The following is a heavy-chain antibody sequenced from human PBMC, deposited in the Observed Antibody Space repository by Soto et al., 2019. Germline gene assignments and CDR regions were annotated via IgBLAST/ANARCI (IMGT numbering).Heavy chain of an antibody. D-gene: IGHD1-26*01. Sequence: GGFLRLSCAASGFTFSSYAMSWVRQAPGKGLEWVSAISGSGGSTYYADSVKGRFTISRDNSKNTLYLQMNSLRAEDTAVYYCAKGEGHQGGLFDYWGQGTLVTVSS. CDR1: GFTFSSYA. J-gene: IGHJ4*02. V-gene: IGHV3-23*01. CDR2: ISGSGGST. CDR3: AKGEGHQGGLFDY.